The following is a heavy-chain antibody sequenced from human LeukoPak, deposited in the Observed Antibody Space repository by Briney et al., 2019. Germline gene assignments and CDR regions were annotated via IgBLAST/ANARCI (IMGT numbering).Heavy chain of an antibody. V-gene: IGHV3-30-3*01. CDR1: GFTFSSYA. D-gene: IGHD3-3*01. CDR2: ISYDGSNK. J-gene: IGHJ4*02. Sequence: GGSLRLSCAASGFTFSSYAMHWVRQAPGKGLEWVAVISYDGSNKYYADSVKGRFTISRDNSKNTLYLQMNSLRAEDTAVYYCARHIRRSGLERVVLGAHYWGQGTLVTVSS. CDR3: ARHIRRSGLERVVLGAHY.